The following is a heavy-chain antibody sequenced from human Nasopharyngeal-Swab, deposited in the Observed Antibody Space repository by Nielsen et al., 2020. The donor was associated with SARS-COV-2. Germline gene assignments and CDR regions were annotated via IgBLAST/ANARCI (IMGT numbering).Heavy chain of an antibody. V-gene: IGHV1-24*01. CDR3: ATGVIAARLLYYYGMDV. J-gene: IGHJ6*02. D-gene: IGHD6-6*01. CDR2: FDPEDGET. CDR1: GYTLTELS. Sequence: ASVKVSCKVSGYTLTELSMHWVRQAPGKGLEWMGGFDPEDGETIYAQKFQGRVTMTEDTSTDTAYVELSSLRSEDTAVYYCATGVIAARLLYYYGMDVWGQGTTVTVSS.